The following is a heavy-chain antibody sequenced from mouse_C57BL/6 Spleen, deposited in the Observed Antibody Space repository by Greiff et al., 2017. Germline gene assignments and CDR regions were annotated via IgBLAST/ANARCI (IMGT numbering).Heavy chain of an antibody. CDR2: INPGSGGT. J-gene: IGHJ2*01. V-gene: IGHV1-54*01. Sequence: VQLQQSGAELVRPGTSVKVSCKASGYAFTNYLIEWVKQRPGQGLEWIGVINPGSGGTNYNEKFKGKATLTANKSSSTAYMQLSSLTSEDYAVYFCARAGTTVVATGFDYWGQGTTLTVSS. CDR1: GYAFTNYL. CDR3: ARAGTTVVATGFDY. D-gene: IGHD1-1*01.